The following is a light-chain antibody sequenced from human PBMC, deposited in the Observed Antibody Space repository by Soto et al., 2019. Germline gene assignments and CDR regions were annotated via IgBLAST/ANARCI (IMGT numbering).Light chain of an antibody. CDR3: QQYNNWPRT. V-gene: IGKV3-15*01. Sequence: EIVMTQSPATLSESPGERATLSCRASQSVSSNLAWYQQKPGQAPRLLIYGASTRAAGIPARFSGSGSGTEFTLTISSLQSEDFAVYYCQQYNNWPRTFGPGTKVEIK. J-gene: IGKJ1*01. CDR2: GAS. CDR1: QSVSSN.